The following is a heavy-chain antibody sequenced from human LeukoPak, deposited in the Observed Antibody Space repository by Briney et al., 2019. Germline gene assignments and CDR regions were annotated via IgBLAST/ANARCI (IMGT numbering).Heavy chain of an antibody. D-gene: IGHD6-19*01. V-gene: IGHV3-13*01. Sequence: GGSLRLSCAASGFTFSSYDMHWVRQATGKGLEWVSAIGTAGDTYYPGSVKGRFTISRENAKNSLYLQMNSLRAGGTAVYYCATGIAVAGTGAFDIWGQGTMVTVSS. J-gene: IGHJ3*02. CDR2: IGTAGDT. CDR1: GFTFSSYD. CDR3: ATGIAVAGTGAFDI.